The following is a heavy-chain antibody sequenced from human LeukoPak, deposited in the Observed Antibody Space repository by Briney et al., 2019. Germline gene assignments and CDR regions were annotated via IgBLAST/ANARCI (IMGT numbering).Heavy chain of an antibody. CDR3: ARDSSSWYPTQYFQH. V-gene: IGHV1-18*01. CDR1: GYTFTSYG. D-gene: IGHD6-13*01. CDR2: ISAYNGNT. Sequence: ASVKVSCKASGYTFTSYGISWVRQAPGQGLEWMGWISAYNGNTNYAQKLQGRVTMTTDTSTSTAYMELRSLRSDDTAVYYCARDSSSWYPTQYFQHWGQGTLVTVSS. J-gene: IGHJ1*01.